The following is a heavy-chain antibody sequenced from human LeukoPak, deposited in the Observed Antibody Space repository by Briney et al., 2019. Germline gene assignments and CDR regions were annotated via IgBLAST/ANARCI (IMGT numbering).Heavy chain of an antibody. Sequence: SETLSLTCTVSGYSISSGYYWGWIRQPPGKGLEWIGSIYHSGSTYYNPSLKSRVTISVGTSKNQFSLKLSSVSAADTAVYYCARASAVVKMDFFDYWGQGTLVTVSS. CDR1: GYSISSGYY. D-gene: IGHD3-22*01. CDR2: IYHSGST. J-gene: IGHJ4*02. V-gene: IGHV4-38-2*02. CDR3: ARASAVVKMDFFDY.